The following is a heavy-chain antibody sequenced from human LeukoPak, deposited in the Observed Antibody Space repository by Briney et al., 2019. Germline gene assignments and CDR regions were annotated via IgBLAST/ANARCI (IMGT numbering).Heavy chain of an antibody. J-gene: IGHJ4*02. CDR2: INHGGST. CDR1: GGSSSDYF. CDR3: ARYRIAADY. Sequence: ASETLSLTCAVYGGSSSDYFWSWIRQPPGKGLEWIGEINHGGSTNYNPSLKSRVTISVDTSKNQFSLKLSSVTAADTAVYYCARYRIAADYWGQGTLVTVSS. V-gene: IGHV4-34*01. D-gene: IGHD6-25*01.